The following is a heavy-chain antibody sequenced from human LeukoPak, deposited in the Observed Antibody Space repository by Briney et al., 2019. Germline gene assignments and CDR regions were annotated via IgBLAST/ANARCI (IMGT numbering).Heavy chain of an antibody. J-gene: IGHJ4*02. CDR2: IWYDGSNK. Sequence: GGSLRLSCAASGFTFSSYGMHWVRQAPGKGLEWVAVIWYDGSNKYYADSVKGRFTISRDNSKNTLYLQMNSLRAEDTAVYYCAKAMTSVVIHYFDYWGQGTLVTVSS. CDR3: AKAMTSVVIHYFDY. CDR1: GFTFSSYG. D-gene: IGHD4-23*01. V-gene: IGHV3-30*02.